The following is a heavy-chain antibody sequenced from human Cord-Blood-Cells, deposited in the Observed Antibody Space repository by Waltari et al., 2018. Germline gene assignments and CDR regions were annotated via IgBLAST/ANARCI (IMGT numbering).Heavy chain of an antibody. CDR1: GDTFSRYA. CDR3: ALSIGVVPAAIDY. V-gene: IGHV1-69*09. D-gene: IGHD2-2*01. J-gene: IGHJ4*02. Sequence: QVQLVQSGAEVKKPGSSVKVSCKASGDTFSRYAISSVRKAPGQGREWMGRIIPILGIANYAQKFQGRVTITADKSTSTAYMELSSLRSEDTAVYYCALSIGVVPAAIDYWGQGTLVTVSS. CDR2: IIPILGIA.